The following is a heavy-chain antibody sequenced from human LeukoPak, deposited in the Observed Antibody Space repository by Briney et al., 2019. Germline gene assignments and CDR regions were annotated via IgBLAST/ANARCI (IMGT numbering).Heavy chain of an antibody. J-gene: IGHJ5*02. CDR2: INPNSGGT. Sequence: GASVKVSCKASGYTFTGYYMHWVRQAPGQGLEWMGWINPNSGGTNYAQKFQGMVTMTRDTSISTAYMELSSLRSEDTAVYYCAREAHRVPAAVYNWFDPWGQGTLVTVSS. D-gene: IGHD2-2*01. V-gene: IGHV1-2*02. CDR3: AREAHRVPAAVYNWFDP. CDR1: GYTFTGYY.